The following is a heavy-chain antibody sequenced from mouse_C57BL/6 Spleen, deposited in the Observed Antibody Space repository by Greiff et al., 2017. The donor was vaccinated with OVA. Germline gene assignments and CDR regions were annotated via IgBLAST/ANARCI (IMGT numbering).Heavy chain of an antibody. CDR3: ARGRYDYALYAMDY. CDR1: GYTFTSYW. D-gene: IGHD2-4*01. J-gene: IGHJ4*01. CDR2: IHPNSGST. Sequence: QVQLQQPGAELVKPGASVKLSCKASGYTFTSYWMHWVKQRPGQGLEWIGMIHPNSGSTNYNEKFKSKATLTVDKSSSTAYMQLSSLTSEDSAVYYCARGRYDYALYAMDYWGQGTSVTVSS. V-gene: IGHV1-64*01.